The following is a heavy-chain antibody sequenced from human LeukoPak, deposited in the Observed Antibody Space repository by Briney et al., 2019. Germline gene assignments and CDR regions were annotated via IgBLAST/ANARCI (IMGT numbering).Heavy chain of an antibody. CDR3: ARADYDFWSGYFPYYYYGMDV. D-gene: IGHD3-3*01. V-gene: IGHV3-21*01. Sequence: GSLSLSCAASGFTFSSYSMNWVRQAPGKALEWVSSISSSSSYIYYADSVKGRFTISRDNAKNSLYLQMNSLRAEDTAVYYCARADYDFWSGYFPYYYYGMDVWGQGTTVTVSS. CDR1: GFTFSSYS. J-gene: IGHJ6*02. CDR2: ISSSSSYI.